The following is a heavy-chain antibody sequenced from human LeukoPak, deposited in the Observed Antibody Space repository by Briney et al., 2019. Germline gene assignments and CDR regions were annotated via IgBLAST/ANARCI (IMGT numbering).Heavy chain of an antibody. CDR3: ARDLGGPDY. CDR1: GFTFSRYA. CDR2: ISSDTPNK. V-gene: IGHV3-21*01. Sequence: GGSLRLSCVTSGFTFSRYAMNWIRQAPGKGLEWVSFISSDTPNKNYADSVKGRFTISRDNAKNSVYLQLNSLRAEDTAMYYCARDLGGPDYWGQGTLVTVSS. D-gene: IGHD3-16*01. J-gene: IGHJ4*02.